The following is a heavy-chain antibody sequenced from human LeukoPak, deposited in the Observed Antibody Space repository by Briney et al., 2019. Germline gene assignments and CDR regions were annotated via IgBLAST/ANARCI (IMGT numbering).Heavy chain of an antibody. J-gene: IGHJ4*02. D-gene: IGHD5-24*01. CDR3: ARGRSARTERWLQLRLDY. V-gene: IGHV4-4*07. CDR1: GASISTYH. CDR2: RFNSGIT. Sequence: SETLSLTCTVSGASISTYHWSWIRQPAGKGLEWIGRRFNSGITNYNPSLKSRVTMSVDMSKNQFSLKLSSVTAADTAVYYCARGRSARTERWLQLRLDYWGQGTLVTVSS.